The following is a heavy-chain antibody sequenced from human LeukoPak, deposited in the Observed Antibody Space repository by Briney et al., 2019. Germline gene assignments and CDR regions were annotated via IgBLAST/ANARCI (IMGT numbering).Heavy chain of an antibody. D-gene: IGHD6-25*01. CDR1: SGSISSSKW. CDR3: ATTAAMTAPDNYFDS. V-gene: IGHV4/OR15-8*02. CDR2: ISNSGNT. J-gene: IGHJ4*02. Sequence: SETLSLTCAVFSGSISSSKWWSWVRQPPGKGLEWIGEISNSGNTNYNPSLKSRVTISIDKSKSQFSLKLSSVTAADTAVYYCATTAAMTAPDNYFDSWGQGTLVTVSS.